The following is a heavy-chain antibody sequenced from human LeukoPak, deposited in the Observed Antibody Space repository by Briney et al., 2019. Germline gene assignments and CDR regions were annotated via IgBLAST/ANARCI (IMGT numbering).Heavy chain of an antibody. CDR3: ASSTYYYDSSGYYDRDYFDY. Sequence: GGSLRLSCAASGFTVSSNYMSWVRQAPGKGLEWVSVIYSGGSTYYADCVKGRFTISRDNPKYPLYLQMNSLRAEDTAVYYCASSTYYYDSSGYYDRDYFDYWGQGTLVTVSS. V-gene: IGHV3-53*01. D-gene: IGHD3-22*01. CDR2: IYSGGST. CDR1: GFTVSSNY. J-gene: IGHJ4*02.